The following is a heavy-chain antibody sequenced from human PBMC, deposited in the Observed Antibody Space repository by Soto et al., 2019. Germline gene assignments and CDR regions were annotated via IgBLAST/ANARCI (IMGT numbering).Heavy chain of an antibody. CDR1: GFTFSSYA. V-gene: IGHV3-30-3*01. Sequence: QVQLVESGGGVVQPGRSLRLSCAASGFTFSSYAMHWVRQAPGKGLEWVAVISYDGSNKYYADSVKGRFTISRDNSMNTLYVQMNGMRAEDTAVYYCARDRGSKRYYYYGMDVWGQGTTVIVSS. CDR3: ARDRGSKRYYYYGMDV. D-gene: IGHD2-2*01. CDR2: ISYDGSNK. J-gene: IGHJ6*02.